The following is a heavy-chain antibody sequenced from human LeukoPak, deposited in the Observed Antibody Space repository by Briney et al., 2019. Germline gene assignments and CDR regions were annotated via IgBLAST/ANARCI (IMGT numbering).Heavy chain of an antibody. Sequence: QPGGSLRLSCAASGFTFSDYWMTWVRQAPGKGLEWVANIRQDGDKRSYGGSVMGRFAISRDNAENTLYLQLNRLRAEDTAVYYCARMPLECSSTSCSWFDPWGQGTLVTVSS. V-gene: IGHV3-7*01. CDR3: ARMPLECSSTSCSWFDP. CDR1: GFTFSDYW. D-gene: IGHD2-2*01. J-gene: IGHJ5*02. CDR2: IRQDGDKR.